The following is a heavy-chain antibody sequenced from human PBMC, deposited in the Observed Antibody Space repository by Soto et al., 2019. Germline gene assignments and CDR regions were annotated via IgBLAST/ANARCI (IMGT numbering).Heavy chain of an antibody. D-gene: IGHD2-15*01. Sequence: GDSLKISCKGSGYSFTSYWIGWVRQMPGKGLEWMGIIYPGDSDTRYSPSFQGQVTISADKSISTAYLQWSSLKASDTAMYYCARSALVVVAASPVYGMDVWGQGTTVTVSS. CDR1: GYSFTSYW. CDR3: ARSALVVVAASPVYGMDV. CDR2: IYPGDSDT. J-gene: IGHJ6*02. V-gene: IGHV5-51*01.